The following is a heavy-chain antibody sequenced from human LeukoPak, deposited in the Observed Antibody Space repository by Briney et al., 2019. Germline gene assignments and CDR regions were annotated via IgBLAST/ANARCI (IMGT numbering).Heavy chain of an antibody. CDR1: GFTFSRNG. Sequence: GGSLRLSCAASGFTFSRNGMTWVRQAPGKGLEWVSAISGSGGNTYYADSVKGRFTISRDNSKNTLYLQMNSLRAEDTAVYYCAELGITMIGGVWGKGTTVTISS. V-gene: IGHV3-23*01. J-gene: IGHJ6*04. CDR2: ISGSGGNT. CDR3: AELGITMIGGV. D-gene: IGHD3-10*02.